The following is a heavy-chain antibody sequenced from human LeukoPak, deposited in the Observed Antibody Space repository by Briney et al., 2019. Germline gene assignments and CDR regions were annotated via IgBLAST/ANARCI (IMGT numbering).Heavy chain of an antibody. D-gene: IGHD3-10*01. CDR3: ARVTLWFGELMGPDY. V-gene: IGHV1-18*01. Sequence: ASVKVSCKASGYTFTSYGISWVRQAPGQGLEWMGWISAYNGNTNYAQKLQGRVTMTTDTSTSTAYMELRSLRSDDTAVYYCARVTLWFGELMGPDYWGQGTLVTVSS. J-gene: IGHJ4*02. CDR2: ISAYNGNT. CDR1: GYTFTSYG.